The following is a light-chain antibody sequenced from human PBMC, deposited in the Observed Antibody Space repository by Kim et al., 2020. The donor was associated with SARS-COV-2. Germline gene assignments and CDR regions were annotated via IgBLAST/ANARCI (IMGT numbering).Light chain of an antibody. CDR2: DAA. CDR1: QSVSRGY. J-gene: IGKJ1*01. CDR3: QQYDSSPRT. V-gene: IGKV3-20*01. Sequence: EIVLTQSPGTLSLSPGERATLSCRASQSVSRGYLAWYQQKPGQSPRLLIYDAASRATGIPDRFSGSVSGTDFTLTISRLEPEDFAVYYCQQYDSSPRTFGQGTKVDIK.